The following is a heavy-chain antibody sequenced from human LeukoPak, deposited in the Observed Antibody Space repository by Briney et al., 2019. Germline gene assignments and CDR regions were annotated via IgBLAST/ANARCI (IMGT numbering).Heavy chain of an antibody. V-gene: IGHV4-59*01. CDR1: GGSISSYY. D-gene: IGHD5-18*01. CDR2: IYYSGST. Sequence: SETLSLTCTVSGGSISSYYWSWIRQPPGKGLEWIGYIYYSGSTNYNPSLKSRVTISVDTSKNQFSLKLSSVTAADTAVYYCARGGYSYGYDYWGQGTLVTVSS. J-gene: IGHJ4*02. CDR3: ARGGYSYGYDY.